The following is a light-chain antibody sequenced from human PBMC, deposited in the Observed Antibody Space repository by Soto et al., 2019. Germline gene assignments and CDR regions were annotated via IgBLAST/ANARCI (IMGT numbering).Light chain of an antibody. CDR1: QSVSSSY. Sequence: EIELTQSPGTLSLSPGERATLSCRASQSVSSSYLVWYQQKPGQAPRLLIYGASSRATGIPDRFSGSGSGTDFTLTISRLEPEDFAVYYCQQYDISWTFGQGNKVDIK. J-gene: IGKJ1*01. CDR3: QQYDISWT. V-gene: IGKV3-20*01. CDR2: GAS.